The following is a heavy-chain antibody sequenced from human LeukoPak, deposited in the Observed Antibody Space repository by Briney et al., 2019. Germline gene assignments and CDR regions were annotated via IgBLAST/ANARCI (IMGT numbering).Heavy chain of an antibody. CDR3: ARMLVGATYYFDY. Sequence: PSETLSLTCAVYGGSFSGYYWCWIRQPPGKGLEWIGEINHSGSTNYNPSLKSRVTISVDTSKNQFSLKLSSVTAADTAAYYCARMLVGATYYFDYWGQGTLVTVSS. J-gene: IGHJ4*02. CDR2: INHSGST. V-gene: IGHV4-34*01. D-gene: IGHD1-26*01. CDR1: GGSFSGYY.